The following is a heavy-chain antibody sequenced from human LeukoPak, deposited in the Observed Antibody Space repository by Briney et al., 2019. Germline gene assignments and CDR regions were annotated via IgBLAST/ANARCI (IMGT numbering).Heavy chain of an antibody. J-gene: IGHJ4*02. CDR1: GFTFSDYY. V-gene: IGHV3-11*01. CDR2: IINSASTI. CDR3: ARLSPAAIPDY. Sequence: PGGSLRPSCAASGFTFSDYYLSWIRQAPGKGLEWVSYIINSASTIYYADSVKGRFTISRDNAKNSLYLQMNSLRAEDTAVYYCARLSPAAIPDYWGQGTLVTVSS. D-gene: IGHD2-2*01.